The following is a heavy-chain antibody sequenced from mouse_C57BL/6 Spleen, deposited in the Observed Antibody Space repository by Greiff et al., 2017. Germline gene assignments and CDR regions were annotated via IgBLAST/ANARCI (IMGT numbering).Heavy chain of an antibody. CDR1: GFTFSSYG. Sequence: EVKLMESGGDLVKPGGSLKLSCAASGFTFSSYGMSWVRPTPDKRLEWVATISSGGSNTYYPDSVKGRFTISRDNAKNTLYLQMSSLKSEDTAMYYCARHEYFAYWGQGTLVTVSA. D-gene: IGHD5-1*01. CDR2: ISSGGSNT. V-gene: IGHV5-6*01. CDR3: ARHEYFAY. J-gene: IGHJ3*01.